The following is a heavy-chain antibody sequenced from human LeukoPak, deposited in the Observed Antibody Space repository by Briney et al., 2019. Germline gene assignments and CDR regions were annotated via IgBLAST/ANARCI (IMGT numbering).Heavy chain of an antibody. CDR3: ARDGAVAAVFDY. D-gene: IGHD6-19*01. V-gene: IGHV1-18*01. CDR2: ISPYNGDT. Sequence: GAAVKVSCKASGYTFTTYGVTWVRQAPGQGLEWMGWISPYNGDTNYAQNLPGRVTLTTDTSTSTAYMELRSLRSDDTAVYYCARDGAVAAVFDYWGQGTLVTVSS. J-gene: IGHJ4*02. CDR1: GYTFTTYG.